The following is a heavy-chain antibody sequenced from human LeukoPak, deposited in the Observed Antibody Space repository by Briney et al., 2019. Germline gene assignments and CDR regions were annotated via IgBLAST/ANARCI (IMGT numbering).Heavy chain of an antibody. CDR1: SDSISSSY. CDR2: IYYSGST. CDR3: ARVTPLYDHYYFDW. Sequence: SETLSLTCTVSSDSISSSYWSWIRQPPGKGLEWICYIYYSGSTSYNPSLKSRVTISVDTSKNQFSLRLSSVTAADTAIYYCARVTPLYDHYYFDWWGQGALVTVSS. V-gene: IGHV4-59*01. D-gene: IGHD3-22*01. J-gene: IGHJ4*02.